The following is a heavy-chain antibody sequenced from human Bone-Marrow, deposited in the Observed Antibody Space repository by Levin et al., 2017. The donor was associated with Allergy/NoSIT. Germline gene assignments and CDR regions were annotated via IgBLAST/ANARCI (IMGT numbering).Heavy chain of an antibody. D-gene: IGHD2-8*01. CDR1: GYTFSSHG. CDR2: ISTFNGNT. CDR3: ARDRVTDYYFYYGMDV. J-gene: IGHJ6*02. V-gene: IGHV1-18*01. Sequence: ASVKVSCKASGYTFSSHGISWVRQAPGQGLEWMGWISTFNGNTKYAQKWQGRVTMTTDTSTNTAYMELRSLRADDTAVYYCARDRVTDYYFYYGMDVWGQGTTVTVSS.